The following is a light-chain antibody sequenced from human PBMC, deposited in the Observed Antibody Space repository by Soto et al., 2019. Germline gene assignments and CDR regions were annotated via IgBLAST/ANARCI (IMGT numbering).Light chain of an antibody. CDR2: DVS. CDR1: SSDIGGYNY. Sequence: QSVLTQPPSVSGSPGQSVTISCTGTSSDIGGYNYVSWYQQLPGKAPKLIIYDVSKRPSGVPDRFSGSNSGNTASLTISGLQADDEADYYCCSYAATTHVFGTGTQLTVL. J-gene: IGLJ1*01. CDR3: CSYAATTHV. V-gene: IGLV2-11*01.